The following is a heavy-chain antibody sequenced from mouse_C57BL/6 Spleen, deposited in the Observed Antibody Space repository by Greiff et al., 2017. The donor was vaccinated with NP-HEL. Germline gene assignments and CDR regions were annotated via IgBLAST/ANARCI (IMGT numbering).Heavy chain of an antibody. CDR2: ISGGGGNT. Sequence: EVQGVESGGGLVKPGGSLKLSCAASGFTFSSYTMSWVRQTPEKRLEWVATISGGGGNTYYPDRVKGRFTISRDNAKNTLYLQMSSLRSEDTALYYCARRIYYYGSSYGAMDYWGQGTSVTVSS. CDR1: GFTFSSYT. J-gene: IGHJ4*01. D-gene: IGHD1-1*01. CDR3: ARRIYYYGSSYGAMDY. V-gene: IGHV5-9*01.